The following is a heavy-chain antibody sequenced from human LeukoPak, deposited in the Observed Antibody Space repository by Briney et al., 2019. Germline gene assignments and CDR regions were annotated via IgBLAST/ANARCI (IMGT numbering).Heavy chain of an antibody. Sequence: GGSLRLSCAASGFTFSSYEMNWVRQAPGKGLEWVSYIISSGSTIYYADSVKGLFTISRDSAKNSLYLQMNSLRAEDTAVYYCASWGRYYDSSGYYYTWFDPWGQGTLVTVSS. CDR3: ASWGRYYDSSGYYYTWFDP. V-gene: IGHV3-48*03. CDR1: GFTFSSYE. D-gene: IGHD3-22*01. J-gene: IGHJ5*02. CDR2: IISSGSTI.